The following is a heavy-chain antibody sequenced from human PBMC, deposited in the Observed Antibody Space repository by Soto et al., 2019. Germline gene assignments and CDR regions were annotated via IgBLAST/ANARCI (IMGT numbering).Heavy chain of an antibody. CDR1: GFTLRTNG. CDR3: AGHGGYSY. J-gene: IGHJ4*02. V-gene: IGHV3-23*01. CDR2: FSGSGDDT. Sequence: PGGSLRLSCAATGFTLRTNGMSWVRQAPGKGLEWVSSFSGSGDDTWYADSLKGRFTISRDNSKNTVCLQMNSLRAEDTALYYCAGHGGYSYLGQGTLVTVSS. D-gene: IGHD4-17*01.